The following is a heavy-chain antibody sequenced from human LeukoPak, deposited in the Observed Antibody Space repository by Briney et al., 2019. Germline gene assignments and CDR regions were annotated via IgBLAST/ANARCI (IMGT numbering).Heavy chain of an antibody. J-gene: IGHJ5*02. CDR1: GGSISSYY. CDR2: IHYSGST. Sequence: SETLSLTCTVSGGSISSYYWSWIRQPPGKGLEWIGYIHYSGSTNYNPSLKSRVTISVDTSKNQFSLNLSSVTAADTAVYYCARQEIGLRSFDPWGQGTLVTVSS. CDR3: ARQEIGLRSFDP. D-gene: IGHD3/OR15-3a*01. V-gene: IGHV4-59*08.